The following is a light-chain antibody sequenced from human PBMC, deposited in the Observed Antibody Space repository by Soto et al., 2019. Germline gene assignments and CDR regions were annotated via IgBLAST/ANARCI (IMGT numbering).Light chain of an antibody. CDR1: QSVLYSSNNKNY. CDR3: QQYYSTPIT. J-gene: IGKJ5*01. Sequence: DIVMTQSPDSLAVSLGERATINCKSSQSVLYSSNNKNYFAWYQQKPGQPPKLLIYWASTRESGVPDRFSGSGSGTDFTLTISSLQAEDVAVYYCQQYYSTPITFGQGTRLE. CDR2: WAS. V-gene: IGKV4-1*01.